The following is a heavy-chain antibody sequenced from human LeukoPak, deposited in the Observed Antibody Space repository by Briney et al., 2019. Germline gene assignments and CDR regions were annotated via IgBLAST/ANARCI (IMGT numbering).Heavy chain of an antibody. D-gene: IGHD6-13*01. V-gene: IGHV4-39*01. Sequence: SETLSLTCTVSGGSINSSSYYWGWIRQPPGKGLEWIGSIYYSGSTYSNPSLKSRVTISLDTSKNQFSLKLNSVTAADTAVYYCARRAYSSSWWYFDYWGQGGLVTV. CDR1: GGSINSSSYY. CDR2: IYYSGST. J-gene: IGHJ4*02. CDR3: ARRAYSSSWWYFDY.